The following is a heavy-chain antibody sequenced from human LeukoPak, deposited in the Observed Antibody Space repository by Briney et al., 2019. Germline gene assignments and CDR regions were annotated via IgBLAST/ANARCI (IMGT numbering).Heavy chain of an antibody. Sequence: ASVKVSCKASGDTFTGYYMHWVRQAPGQGLEWMGIINPSGDSTSSAQTFQGRVTMTRDMSTSTVYMALSSLRTEDTAVYYCARGRHSYESSDYYYEGDAFDIWGQGTMVTVSS. CDR3: ARGRHSYESSDYYYEGDAFDI. CDR1: GDTFTGYY. D-gene: IGHD3-22*01. V-gene: IGHV1-46*01. CDR2: INPSGDST. J-gene: IGHJ3*02.